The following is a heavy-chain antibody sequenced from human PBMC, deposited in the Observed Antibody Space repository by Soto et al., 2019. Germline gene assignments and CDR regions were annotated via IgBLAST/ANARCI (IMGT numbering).Heavy chain of an antibody. Sequence: ASVKVSCKASGGTFSSYAISWVRQAPGQGLEWMGGIIPIFGTANYAQKFQGRVTITADESTSTAYMELSSLRSEDTAVYYCARVVDYDFWSGYLPRWFDPWGQGTLVTVSS. V-gene: IGHV1-69*13. CDR1: GGTFSSYA. CDR2: IIPIFGTA. D-gene: IGHD3-3*01. CDR3: ARVVDYDFWSGYLPRWFDP. J-gene: IGHJ5*02.